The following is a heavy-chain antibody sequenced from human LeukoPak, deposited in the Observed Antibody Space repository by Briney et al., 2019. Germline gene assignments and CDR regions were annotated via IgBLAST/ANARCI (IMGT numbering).Heavy chain of an antibody. CDR3: AAGGYDYVWGSYRPKAPFDY. CDR1: GGSFSGYY. J-gene: IGHJ4*02. Sequence: SETLSLTCAVYGGSFSGYYWSWIRQPPGKGLEWIGEINHSGSTNYNPSLKGRVTISVDTSKNQFSLKLSSVTAADTAVYYCAAGGYDYVWGSYRPKAPFDYWGQGTLVTVSS. CDR2: INHSGST. V-gene: IGHV4-34*01. D-gene: IGHD3-16*02.